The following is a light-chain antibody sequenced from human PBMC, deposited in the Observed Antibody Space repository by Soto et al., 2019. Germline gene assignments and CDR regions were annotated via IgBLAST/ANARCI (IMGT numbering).Light chain of an antibody. CDR1: QTVATF. J-gene: IGKJ2*01. Sequence: DIQMTQSPASRSASIGDSVSISCRASQTVATFLNWYQQKPGKVPQLLIYAASTLQSGVPSRFSGSRSGADFTLVIDSLQREDFGTYYCQQSLSTPYTFGQGTKVDIK. V-gene: IGKV1-39*01. CDR2: AAS. CDR3: QQSLSTPYT.